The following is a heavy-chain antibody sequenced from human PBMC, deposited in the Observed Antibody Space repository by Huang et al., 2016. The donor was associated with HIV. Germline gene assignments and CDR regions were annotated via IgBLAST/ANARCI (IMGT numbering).Heavy chain of an antibody. CDR2: IRNEGNNG. CDR1: GFPFSAYG. CDR3: VKERGSSRARSSFDF. D-gene: IGHD6-13*01. J-gene: IGHJ3*01. Sequence: QVRLVESGGGVVQPGASLTLSCSASGFPFSAYGMDWVRQAPGKGLAWVSFIRNEGNNGYLIGSVKGRFTISRDNSNNTLYLRMNSLRPEDTAVYYCVKERGSSRARSSFDFWGQGTSVIVSS. V-gene: IGHV3-30*02.